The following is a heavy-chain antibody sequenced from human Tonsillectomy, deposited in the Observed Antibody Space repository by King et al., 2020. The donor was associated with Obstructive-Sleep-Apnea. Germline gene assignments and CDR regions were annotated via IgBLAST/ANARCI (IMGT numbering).Heavy chain of an antibody. CDR3: VQDLFSVEGGGLDY. D-gene: IGHD3-16*01. CDR2: ISWNSVKI. CDR1: GFIFDDYA. Sequence: VQLVESGGGLVQPGRSLRLSCAVSGFIFDDYAMHWVRQGPGKGLEWVSGISWNSVKIGYADSVKGRFTISRDNAKNSMYLQMNSLKPEDTALYYCVQDLFSVEGGGLDYWGHGILVTVSS. J-gene: IGHJ4*01. V-gene: IGHV3-9*01.